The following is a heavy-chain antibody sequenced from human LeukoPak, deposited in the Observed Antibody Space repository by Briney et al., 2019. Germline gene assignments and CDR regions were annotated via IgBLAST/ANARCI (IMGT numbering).Heavy chain of an antibody. V-gene: IGHV3-43D*03. CDR1: GFTFDDYA. CDR2: ISWDGGST. CDR3: AKAGSDTSPYYFDY. D-gene: IGHD3-10*01. Sequence: GGSLRLSCAASGFTFDDYAMHWVRQAPGKGLEWVSLISWDGGSTYYADSVKGRFTIPRDNNKNSLYLQMNSLRAEDTAFYYCAKAGSDTSPYYFDYWGQGTLVTVSS. J-gene: IGHJ4*02.